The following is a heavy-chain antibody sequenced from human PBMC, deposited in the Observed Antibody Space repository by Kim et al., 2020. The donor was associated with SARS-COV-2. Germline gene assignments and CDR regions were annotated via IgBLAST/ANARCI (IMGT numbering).Heavy chain of an antibody. CDR1: GFTFSSYA. J-gene: IGHJ3*02. V-gene: IGHV3-23*01. CDR3: ARVVITMVRGVSAFDI. CDR2: LNGSGGST. Sequence: GGSLRLSCAASGFTFSSYAMSWVRQAPGKGLEWVSALNGSGGSTYYADSVKGRFTISRDNSKNTLYLQMNSLRAEDTAVYYCARVVITMVRGVSAFDIWGQGTIVTVSS. D-gene: IGHD3-10*01.